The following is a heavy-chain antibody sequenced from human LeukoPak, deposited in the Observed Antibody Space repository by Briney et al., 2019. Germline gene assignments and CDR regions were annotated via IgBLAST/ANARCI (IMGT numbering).Heavy chain of an antibody. Sequence: GGSLRLSCAASGFTFSSYGMHWVRQAPGKGLEWVAFMRYDGSNRNYADSVKGRFTISRDNSKNTLYLQMNSLRAEDTALYYCAKGVKVPLLRYFSYYMDVWGKGTTVTISS. D-gene: IGHD3-9*01. V-gene: IGHV3-30*02. J-gene: IGHJ6*03. CDR1: GFTFSSYG. CDR3: AKGVKVPLLRYFSYYMDV. CDR2: MRYDGSNR.